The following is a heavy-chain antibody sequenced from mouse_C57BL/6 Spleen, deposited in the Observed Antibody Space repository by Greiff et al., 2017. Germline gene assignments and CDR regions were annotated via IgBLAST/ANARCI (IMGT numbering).Heavy chain of an antibody. CDR1: GFNIKDDY. V-gene: IGHV14-4*01. J-gene: IGHJ2*01. CDR2: IDPENGDT. D-gene: IGHD1-1*01. Sequence: VQLQQSGAELVRPGASVKLSCTASGFNIKDDYMHWVKQRPEQGLEWIGWIDPENGDTEYASKFQGKATITADTSSNTAYRQLSSLTSEDTAVYYCTTDYGSMSYFDYWGQGTTLTVSS. CDR3: TTDYGSMSYFDY.